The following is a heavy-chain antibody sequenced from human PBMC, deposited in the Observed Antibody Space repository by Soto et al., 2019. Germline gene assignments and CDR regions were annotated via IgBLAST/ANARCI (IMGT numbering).Heavy chain of an antibody. CDR3: ARDAGYQLTGAFDI. D-gene: IGHD2-2*01. CDR1: GGSISTYY. Sequence: PSETLSLTCTVSGGSISTYYWSWIRQPPGKGLEWIGYITYSGGPTYNPSLKSRVTIPVDTSKKFSLNLTSVTAADTAVYYCARDAGYQLTGAFDIWGQGTMVTVS. CDR2: ITYSGGP. V-gene: IGHV4-59*01. J-gene: IGHJ3*02.